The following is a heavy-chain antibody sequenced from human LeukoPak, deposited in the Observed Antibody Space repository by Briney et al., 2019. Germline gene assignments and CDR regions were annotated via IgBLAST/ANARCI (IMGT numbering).Heavy chain of an antibody. CDR1: GFTFSSYS. CDR2: ISSSSSTI. CDR3: AKVAGYSYVGVYYFDY. Sequence: GGSLRLSCAASGFTFSSYSMNWVRQAPGKGLEWASYISSSSSTIYYADSVKGRFTISRDNAKNSLYLQMNSLRAEDTAVYYCAKVAGYSYVGVYYFDYWGQGTLVTVSS. V-gene: IGHV3-48*01. D-gene: IGHD5-18*01. J-gene: IGHJ4*02.